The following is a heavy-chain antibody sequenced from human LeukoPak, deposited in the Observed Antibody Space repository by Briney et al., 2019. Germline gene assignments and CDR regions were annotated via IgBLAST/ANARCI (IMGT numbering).Heavy chain of an antibody. Sequence: SETLSLTCAVSGGSISSYYWSWIRQPPGKGLEWIGYIYYSGSTNYNPSLKSRVTISVDTSKNQFSLKLSSVTAADTAVYYCARLAGNDAFDIWGQGTMVTVSS. D-gene: IGHD6-19*01. CDR1: GGSISSYY. CDR2: IYYSGST. J-gene: IGHJ3*02. CDR3: ARLAGNDAFDI. V-gene: IGHV4-59*01.